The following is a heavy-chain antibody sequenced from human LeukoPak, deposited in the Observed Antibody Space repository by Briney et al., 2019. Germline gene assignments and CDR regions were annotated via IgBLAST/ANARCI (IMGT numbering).Heavy chain of an antibody. CDR3: ARKSGYEKLDY. Sequence: GESLKISCKTSGYSFATYWIGWVRQMPGKGLEWMGIIYPDDSDTRYSPSFQGQVTISVDKSISTAYLQWSSLKASDTAMYYCARKSGYEKLDYWGQGTLVTVSS. D-gene: IGHD5-12*01. CDR1: GYSFATYW. J-gene: IGHJ4*02. V-gene: IGHV5-51*01. CDR2: IYPDDSDT.